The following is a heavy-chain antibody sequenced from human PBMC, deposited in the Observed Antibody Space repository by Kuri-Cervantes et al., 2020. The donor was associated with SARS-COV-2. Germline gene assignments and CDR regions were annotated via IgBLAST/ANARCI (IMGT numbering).Heavy chain of an antibody. CDR3: ARGVGIGASSGYLADY. D-gene: IGHD3-22*01. V-gene: IGHV1-18*01. J-gene: IGHJ4*02. CDR2: ISAYNGNT. Sequence: ASVKVSCKASGGTFSSYAISWVRQAPGQGLEWMGWISAYNGNTNYAQKLQGRVTMTTDTSTSTAYMELRSLRSDDTAVYYCARGVGIGASSGYLADYWGQGTLVTVSS. CDR1: GGTFSSYA.